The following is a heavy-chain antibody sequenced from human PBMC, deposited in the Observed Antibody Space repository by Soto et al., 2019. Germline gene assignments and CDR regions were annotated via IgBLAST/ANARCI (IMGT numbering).Heavy chain of an antibody. CDR3: AREQKTGQNKRGLAKTFAY. D-gene: IGHD1-1*01. CDR1: GYTFTSYA. V-gene: IGHV1-3*01. J-gene: IGHJ4*02. Sequence: ASVKVSCKASGYTFTSYAMHGVRQAPGQRLEWMGWINAGNGNTKYSQKFQGRVTITRDTSASTAYMELSSLRSEDTAVYYCAREQKTGQNKRGLAKTFAYGGQGPLAPVS. CDR2: INAGNGNT.